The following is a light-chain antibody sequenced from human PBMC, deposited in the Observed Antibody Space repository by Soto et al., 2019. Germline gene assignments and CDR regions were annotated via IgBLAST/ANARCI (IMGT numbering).Light chain of an antibody. CDR1: QTISTY. V-gene: IGKV1-39*01. CDR3: QHYGSSPWT. J-gene: IGKJ1*01. CDR2: AAS. Sequence: DIQMTQSPSSLSASVGDRVTITCRASQTISTYLNWYQQEPGKAPKLLIYAASSLQSGVPSRFSGSGSGTDFTLTISRLEPEDFAVYYCQHYGSSPWTFGQGTKVEIK.